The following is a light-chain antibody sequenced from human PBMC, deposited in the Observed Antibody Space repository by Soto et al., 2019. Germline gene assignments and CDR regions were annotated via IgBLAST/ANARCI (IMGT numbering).Light chain of an antibody. CDR3: QQSGNWPH. CDR2: TAS. CDR1: QTISIF. Sequence: DIQMTQSPSSLSASVGDRVTITCRASQTISIFLNWYQHKPGKPPTLLIYTASSLQSGVPSRFSGSGSGTDFTLTISSLQPEDFATYFCQQSGNWPHLGQGTRLEIK. V-gene: IGKV1-39*01. J-gene: IGKJ5*01.